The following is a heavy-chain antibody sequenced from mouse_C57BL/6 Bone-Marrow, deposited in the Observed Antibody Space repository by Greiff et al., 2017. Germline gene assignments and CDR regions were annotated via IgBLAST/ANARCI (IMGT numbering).Heavy chain of an antibody. J-gene: IGHJ4*01. CDR2: IYPGSGNT. CDR1: GYTFTDYY. D-gene: IGHD1-1*01. CDR3: ARSGGSSYYAMDY. V-gene: IGHV1-76*01. Sequence: VQLVESGAELVRPGASVKLSCKASGYTFTDYYINWVKQRPGQGLEWIARIYPGSGNTYYNEKFKGKATLTAEKSSSTAYMQLSSLTSEDSAVYFCARSGGSSYYAMDYWGQGTSVTVSS.